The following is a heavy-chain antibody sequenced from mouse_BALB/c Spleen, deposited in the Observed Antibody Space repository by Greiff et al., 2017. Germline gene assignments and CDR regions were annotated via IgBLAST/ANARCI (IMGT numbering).Heavy chain of an antibody. D-gene: IGHD2-4*01. J-gene: IGHJ3*01. V-gene: IGHV2-6-7*01. CDR1: GFSLTGYG. CDR3: ARSTMITTGFAY. CDR2: IWGDGST. Sequence: QVQLKESGPGLVAPSQSLSITCTVSGFSLTGYGVNWVRQPPGKGLEWLGMIWGDGSTDYNSALKSRLSIIKDNSKSQVFLKMNSLQTDDTARYYCARSTMITTGFAYWGQGTLVTVSA.